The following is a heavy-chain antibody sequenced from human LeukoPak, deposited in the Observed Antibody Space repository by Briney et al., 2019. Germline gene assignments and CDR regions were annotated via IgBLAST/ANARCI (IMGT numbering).Heavy chain of an antibody. D-gene: IGHD2-15*01. CDR2: ISSSSSTI. V-gene: IGHV3-48*01. CDR1: GFTFSSYA. Sequence: GGSLRLSCAASGFTFSSYAMSWVRQAPGKGLEWVSYISSSSSTIYYADSVKGRFTISRDNSRNTLYLRMNSLRVEDTAVYYCAQQLGYCSGGSCYFTYWGQGTLVTVSS. J-gene: IGHJ4*02. CDR3: AQQLGYCSGGSCYFTY.